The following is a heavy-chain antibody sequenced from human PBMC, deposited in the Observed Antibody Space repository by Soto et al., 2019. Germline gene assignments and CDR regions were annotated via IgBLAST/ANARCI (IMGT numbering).Heavy chain of an antibody. D-gene: IGHD1-1*01. CDR1: GGTFSSYA. CDR3: ARAAPDWNFDY. J-gene: IGHJ4*02. Sequence: ASVKVSCKASGGTFSSYAISWVRQAPGQGLEWMGGIIPILGIANYAQKFQGRVTITADKSTSTAYMELSSLRSEDTAVYYCARAAPDWNFDYWGQGTLVTVSS. V-gene: IGHV1-69*10. CDR2: IIPILGIA.